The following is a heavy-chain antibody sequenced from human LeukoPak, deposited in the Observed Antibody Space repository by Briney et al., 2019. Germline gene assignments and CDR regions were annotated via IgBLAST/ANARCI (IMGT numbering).Heavy chain of an antibody. CDR1: GYTFTSYG. V-gene: IGHV1-69*13. Sequence: GASVKVSCKASGYTFTSYGISWVRQAPGQGLEWMGGIIPIFGTANYAQKFQGRVTITADESTSTAYMELSSLRSEDTAVYYCARNYYDSSGYYLHPDYWGQGTLVTVSS. CDR2: IIPIFGTA. D-gene: IGHD3-22*01. J-gene: IGHJ4*02. CDR3: ARNYYDSSGYYLHPDY.